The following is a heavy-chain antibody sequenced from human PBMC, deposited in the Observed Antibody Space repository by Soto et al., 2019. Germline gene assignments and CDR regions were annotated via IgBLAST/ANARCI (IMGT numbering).Heavy chain of an antibody. CDR3: ARDFSSSWPYYYYGMDV. V-gene: IGHV3-33*01. D-gene: IGHD6-13*01. J-gene: IGHJ6*02. CDR1: GFTFSSYG. Sequence: QVQLVESGGGVVQPGRSLRLSCAASGFTFSSYGMHWVRQAPGKGLEWVAVIWYDGSNKYYADSVKGRFTISRDNSKNMLYLQMNSLRAEDTAVYYCARDFSSSWPYYYYGMDVWGQGTTVTVSS. CDR2: IWYDGSNK.